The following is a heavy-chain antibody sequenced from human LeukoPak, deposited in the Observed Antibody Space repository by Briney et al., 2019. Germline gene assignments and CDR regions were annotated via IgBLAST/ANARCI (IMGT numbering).Heavy chain of an antibody. CDR1: GYSFRDYW. Sequence: GESLKISCKGSGYSFRDYWIGWVRQMPGKGLEWMGIIYPGDSDTRYSPSFQGQVTISADKSISTAYLQWSSLKASDTAMYYCARLPAGGGDYEYYFDYWGQGTLVTVSS. D-gene: IGHD4-17*01. J-gene: IGHJ4*02. CDR3: ARLPAGGGDYEYYFDY. V-gene: IGHV5-51*01. CDR2: IYPGDSDT.